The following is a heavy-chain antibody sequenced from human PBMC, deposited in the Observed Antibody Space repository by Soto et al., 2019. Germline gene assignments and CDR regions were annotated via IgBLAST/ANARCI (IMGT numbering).Heavy chain of an antibody. CDR2: INQDESQK. Sequence: RGSLRLSCVASGFTFISYWLNWVRQAPGEGLEWVANINQDESQKYYADSVKGRFSISRDNARNALYLQMNSLRVEDAAVYYCATRVVIGGIGFVDYWGQGILVTVSS. J-gene: IGHJ4*02. CDR3: ATRVVIGGIGFVDY. V-gene: IGHV3-7*01. CDR1: GFTFISYW. D-gene: IGHD3-3*01.